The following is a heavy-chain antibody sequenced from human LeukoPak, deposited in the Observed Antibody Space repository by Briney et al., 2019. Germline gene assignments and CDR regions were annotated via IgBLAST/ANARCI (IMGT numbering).Heavy chain of an antibody. CDR2: ISWNSGSI. J-gene: IGHJ4*02. V-gene: IGHV3-9*01. D-gene: IGHD4/OR15-4a*01. CDR1: GFTFDDYA. CDR3: AKDSDAKGFDY. Sequence: GRSLRLSCAASGFTFDDYAMHWVRQAPGKGLEWVSGISWNSGSIGYADSVKGRFTISRDNAKNSLYLQMNSLRAEDTALYYCAKDSDAKGFDYWGQGTLVTVSS.